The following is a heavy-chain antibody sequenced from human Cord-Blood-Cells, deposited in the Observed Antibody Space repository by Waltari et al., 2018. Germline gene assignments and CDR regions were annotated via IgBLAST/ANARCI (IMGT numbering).Heavy chain of an antibody. CDR1: GGSISSRSSS. CDR2: IYYRGST. CDR3: ASERINWFDP. D-gene: IGHD2-15*01. J-gene: IGHJ5*02. Sequence: QLQLQESGPGLAQPSETLSPTCTVSGGSISSRSSSWGWIRQPPGKGLEWIGSIYYRGSTYYNPSLKSRVTISVDTSKNQFSLKLSSVTAADTAVYYCASERINWFDPWGQGTLVTVSS. V-gene: IGHV4-39*01.